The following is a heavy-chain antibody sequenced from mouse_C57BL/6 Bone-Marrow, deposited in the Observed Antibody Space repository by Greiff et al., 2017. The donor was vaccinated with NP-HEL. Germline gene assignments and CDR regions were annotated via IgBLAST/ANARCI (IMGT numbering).Heavy chain of an antibody. CDR2: IYPSDSET. J-gene: IGHJ1*03. D-gene: IGHD1-1*01. CDR1: GYTFTSYW. CDR3: ARSPLHLLLREGYFDV. V-gene: IGHV1-61*01. Sequence: QVQLQQPGAELVRPGSSVKLSCKASGYTFTSYWMDWVKQRPGQGLEWIGNIYPSDSETHYNQKFKDKATLTVDKSSSTAYMQLSSLTSEDSAVYYCARSPLHLLLREGYFDVWGTGTTVTVSS.